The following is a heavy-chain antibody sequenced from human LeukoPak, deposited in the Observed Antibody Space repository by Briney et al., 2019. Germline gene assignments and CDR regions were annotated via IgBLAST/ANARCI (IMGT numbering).Heavy chain of an antibody. CDR1: GFTFSSCG. CDR2: TRDDETTK. D-gene: IGHD4-17*01. J-gene: IGHJ4*02. Sequence: SGGSLRLSCAASGFTFSSCGMHWVRQYPGKGLEWVAYTRDDETTKHYIDSVKGRFTISRDSSKNTLYLQMNSLRVEDTAVYYCAKDPRIYADSDGSFVYWGQGTLVTVSS. V-gene: IGHV3-30*02. CDR3: AKDPRIYADSDGSFVY.